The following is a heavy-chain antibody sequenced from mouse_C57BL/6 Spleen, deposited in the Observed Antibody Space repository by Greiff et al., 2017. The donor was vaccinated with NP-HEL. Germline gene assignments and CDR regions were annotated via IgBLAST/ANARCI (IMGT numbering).Heavy chain of an antibody. CDR3: ARSLGGYYDAMDY. D-gene: IGHD2-2*01. Sequence: VQLQQSGPELVKPGASVKMSCKASGYTFTDYNMHWVKQSHGKSLEWIGYINPNNGGTSYNQKFKGKATLTVNKSSSTAYMELRSLTSEDSAVYYCARSLGGYYDAMDYWGQGTSVTVSS. CDR1: GYTFTDYN. CDR2: INPNNGGT. J-gene: IGHJ4*01. V-gene: IGHV1-22*01.